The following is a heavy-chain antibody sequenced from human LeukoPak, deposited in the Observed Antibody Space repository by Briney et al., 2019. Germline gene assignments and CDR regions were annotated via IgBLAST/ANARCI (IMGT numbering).Heavy chain of an antibody. CDR1: RGSISSSHYY. D-gene: IGHD2/OR15-2a*01. CDR2: IYYSGST. J-gene: IGHJ3*01. V-gene: IGHV4-39*07. Sequence: SETLSLTCTVSRGSISSSHYYWGWIHQPPGRGLEWIGTIYYSGSTYYNPSLRSRVTMSLDTSKNQFSLTLSSVTAADTAVHYCAAGFEVSYEIFNAFALWGQGTLVTVSS. CDR3: AAGFEVSYEIFNAFAL.